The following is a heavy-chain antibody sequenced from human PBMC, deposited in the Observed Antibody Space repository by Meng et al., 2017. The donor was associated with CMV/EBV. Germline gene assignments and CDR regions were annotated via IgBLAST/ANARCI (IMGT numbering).Heavy chain of an antibody. V-gene: IGHV3-53*01. D-gene: IGHD3-22*01. CDR1: GFTVSSNY. CDR3: AREYYDSSGYYCAY. Sequence: GGSLRLSCAASGFTVSSNYMSWVRQAPGKGLEWVSVICSGGSTYYADSVKGRFTISRDNSKNTLYLQMNSLRAEDTAVYYCAREYYDSSGYYCAYWGQGTLVTVSS. CDR2: ICSGGST. J-gene: IGHJ4*02.